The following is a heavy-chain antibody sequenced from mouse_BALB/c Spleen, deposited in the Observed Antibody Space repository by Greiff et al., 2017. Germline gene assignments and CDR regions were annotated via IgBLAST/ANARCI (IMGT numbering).Heavy chain of an antibody. D-gene: IGHD2-3*01. Sequence: DVMLVESGGGLVQPGGSRKLSCAASGFTFSSFGMHWVRQAPEKGLEWVAYISSGSSTIYYADTVKGRFTISRDNPKNTLFLQMTSLRSEDTAMYYCARDDGNYFDYWGQGTTLTVSS. CDR2: ISSGSSTI. CDR1: GFTFSSFG. J-gene: IGHJ2*01. CDR3: ARDDGNYFDY. V-gene: IGHV5-17*02.